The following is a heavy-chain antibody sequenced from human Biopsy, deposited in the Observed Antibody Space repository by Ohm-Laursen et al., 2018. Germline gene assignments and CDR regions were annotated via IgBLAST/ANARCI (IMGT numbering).Heavy chain of an antibody. CDR2: IKRDGTTT. J-gene: IGHJ4*02. V-gene: IGHV3-74*01. CDR1: GFTFSNYY. D-gene: IGHD4-11*01. CDR3: ARGGFFAYSTFDY. Sequence: SLRLSCAASGFTFSNYYMHWVRQAPGKGLLWVSRIKRDGTTTDYAESVKGRFTISRDNAKNTLYLQMNSLSAEDTAVYYCARGGFFAYSTFDYWGQGALVTVSS.